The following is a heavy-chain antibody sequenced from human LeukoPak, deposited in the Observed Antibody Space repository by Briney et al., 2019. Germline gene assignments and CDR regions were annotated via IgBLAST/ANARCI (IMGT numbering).Heavy chain of an antibody. J-gene: IGHJ4*02. V-gene: IGHV3-21*01. Sequence: GGSLRLSCAASGFTLNIYSMNWVRQAPGKGLEWVSSISSNSNHIYYADSVKGRFTISRDNAKNSLYLQMNSLRAEDTAVYYCARELGGLIGTMPPFDCWGQGTLVTVSS. CDR3: ARELGGLIGTMPPFDC. CDR1: GFTLNIYS. D-gene: IGHD1-20*01. CDR2: ISSNSNHI.